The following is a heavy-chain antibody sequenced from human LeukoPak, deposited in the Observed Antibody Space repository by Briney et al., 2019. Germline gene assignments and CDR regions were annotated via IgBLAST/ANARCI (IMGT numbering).Heavy chain of an antibody. D-gene: IGHD2-15*01. Sequence: GASVKVSCKASGYPFKTYGISWVRQAPGQGLEWMGWINPNSGGTNYAQKFQGRVTMTRDTSISTAYMELSRLRSDDTAVYYCARDLRGEVVVAAVNYYYYGMDVWGQGTTVTVSS. CDR1: GYPFKTYG. V-gene: IGHV1-2*02. CDR3: ARDLRGEVVVAAVNYYYYGMDV. CDR2: INPNSGGT. J-gene: IGHJ6*02.